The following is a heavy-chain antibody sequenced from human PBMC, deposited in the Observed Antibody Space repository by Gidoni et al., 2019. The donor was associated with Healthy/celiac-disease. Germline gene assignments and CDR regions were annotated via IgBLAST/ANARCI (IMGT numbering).Heavy chain of an antibody. J-gene: IGHJ4*02. CDR2: IYYSGST. V-gene: IGHV4-39*01. CDR3: ARHARGGGSCYDY. D-gene: IGHD2-15*01. CDR1: GGSISSSSYY. Sequence: QLQLQESGPGLVKPSETLSLTCTVSGGSISSSSYYWGWIRQPPGKGLEWIGSIYYSGSTYYNPSLKSRVTISVDTSKNQFSLKLSSVTAADTAVYYCARHARGGGSCYDYWGQGTLVTVSS.